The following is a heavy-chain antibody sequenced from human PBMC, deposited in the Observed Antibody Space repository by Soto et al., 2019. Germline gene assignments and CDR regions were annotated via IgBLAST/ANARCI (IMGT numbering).Heavy chain of an antibody. D-gene: IGHD3-22*01. CDR1: GGSISSGGYS. CDR2: IYHSGST. V-gene: IGHV4-30-2*01. CDR3: ARRKGYYDISVWFDP. Sequence: QLQLQESGSGLVKPSQTLSLTCAVSGGSISSGGYSWSWIRQPPGKGLEWIGYIYHSGSTYYNPSRKSGVTISVDRSKNQFSLKLSSVTAADTAVYYCARRKGYYDISVWFDPWGQGTLVTVSS. J-gene: IGHJ5*02.